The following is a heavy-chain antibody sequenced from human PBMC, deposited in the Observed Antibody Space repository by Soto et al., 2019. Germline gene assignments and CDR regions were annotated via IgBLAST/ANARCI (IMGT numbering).Heavy chain of an antibody. D-gene: IGHD5-12*01. J-gene: IGHJ5*02. V-gene: IGHV3-48*01. CDR2: ISSSSRTI. Sequence: EVQLVESGGGLVQPGGSLRLSCAASGFTFSSYSMNWVRQAPGKGLEWVSYISSSSRTIYCADSVKGRLTISRDNAKNSLYLQMNSLRAEATALYYCAREWDGDGYNSGWFDPWGQGTLVTVSS. CDR1: GFTFSSYS. CDR3: AREWDGDGYNSGWFDP.